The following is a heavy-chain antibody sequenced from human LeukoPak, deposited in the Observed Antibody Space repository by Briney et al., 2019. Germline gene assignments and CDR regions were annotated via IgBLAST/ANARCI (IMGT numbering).Heavy chain of an antibody. CDR2: INPNSGGT. Sequence: GASVKVSCKASGYTFTGYYMHWVRQAPGQGLEWMGWINPNSGGTNYAQKFQGRVTMTRDTSISTAYMELSRLRSDDTAVYYCARGRVSAESKDCSSTSCYTRVSAGLWPWGQGTLVTVSS. V-gene: IGHV1-2*02. CDR3: ARGRVSAESKDCSSTSCYTRVSAGLWP. J-gene: IGHJ5*02. CDR1: GYTFTGYY. D-gene: IGHD2-2*02.